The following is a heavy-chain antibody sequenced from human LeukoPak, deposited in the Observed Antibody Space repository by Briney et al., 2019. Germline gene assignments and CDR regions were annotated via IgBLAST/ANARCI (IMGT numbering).Heavy chain of an antibody. D-gene: IGHD3-22*01. Sequence: GGSLRLSCVVSGFTFSGSAVHWVRQASGKGLEWVGRIRSKANNYATAYAASVKGRFTISRDDSKNTAYLQMNSLKTEDTAVYYCTGDNFDSSVKFDYWGQGTLVAVSS. CDR2: IRSKANNYAT. V-gene: IGHV3-73*01. CDR1: GFTFSGSA. CDR3: TGDNFDSSVKFDY. J-gene: IGHJ4*02.